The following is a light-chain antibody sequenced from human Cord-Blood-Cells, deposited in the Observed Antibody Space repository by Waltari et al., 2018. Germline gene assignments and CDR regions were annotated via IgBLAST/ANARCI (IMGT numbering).Light chain of an antibody. Sequence: QSALTQPASVSGSPGQSITLSCTGTSSDVGGYNYVSWYQQHPGKAPKLMIYDVSNRPSGVSNRFSGSKSGNTASLTISGLQAEDEADYYCSSYTSSSTLNYGFGTGTKVTVL. CDR2: DVS. V-gene: IGLV2-14*03. CDR1: SSDVGGYNY. CDR3: SSYTSSSTLNYG. J-gene: IGLJ1*01.